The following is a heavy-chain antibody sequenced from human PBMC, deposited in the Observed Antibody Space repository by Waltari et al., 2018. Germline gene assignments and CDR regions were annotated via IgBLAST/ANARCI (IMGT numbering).Heavy chain of an antibody. D-gene: IGHD2-15*01. CDR3: AREGRENCSGGSCYWGGAG. J-gene: IGHJ4*02. CDR1: GGSISSSNW. CDR2: IYHSGST. Sequence: QVQLQESGPGLVKPSGTLSLTCAVSGGSISSSNWWSWVRQPPGKGLEWIGEIYHSGSTNYNPSLKGRVTISVDKSKTQFSLKLSSVTAADTAVYYCAREGRENCSGGSCYWGGAGWGQGTLVTVSS. V-gene: IGHV4-4*02.